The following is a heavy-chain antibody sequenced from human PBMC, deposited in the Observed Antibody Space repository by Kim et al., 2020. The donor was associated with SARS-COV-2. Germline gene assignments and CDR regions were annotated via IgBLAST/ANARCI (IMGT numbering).Heavy chain of an antibody. CDR3: ASGGAVYFFDY. D-gene: IGHD6-19*01. V-gene: IGHV3-53*01. CDR1: GFTVSSNY. J-gene: IGHJ4*02. Sequence: GGSLRLSCAASGFTVSSNYMSWVRQAPGKGLEWVSVIYSGGSTYYADSAKGRFTISRDNSKNTLYLQMNSLRAEDTAVSSCASGGAVYFFDYWGQGTLLT. CDR2: IYSGGST.